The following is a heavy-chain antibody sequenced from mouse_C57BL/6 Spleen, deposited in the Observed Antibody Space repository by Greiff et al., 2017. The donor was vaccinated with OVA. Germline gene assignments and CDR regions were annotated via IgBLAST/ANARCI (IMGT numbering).Heavy chain of an antibody. D-gene: IGHD1-1*01. Sequence: DVKLVESEGGLVQPGSSMKLSCTASGFTFSDYYMAWVRQVPEKGLEWVANINYDGSSTYYLDSLKSRFIISRDNAKNILYLQMSSLKSEDTATYYCARDGGITTVVGAMDYWGQGTSVTVSS. CDR1: GFTFSDYY. CDR2: INYDGSST. J-gene: IGHJ4*01. CDR3: ARDGGITTVVGAMDY. V-gene: IGHV5-16*01.